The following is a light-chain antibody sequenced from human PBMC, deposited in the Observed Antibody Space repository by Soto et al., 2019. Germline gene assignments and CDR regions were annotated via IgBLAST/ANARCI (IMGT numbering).Light chain of an antibody. CDR1: QSLVHGDGNTY. CDR2: KIS. V-gene: IGKV2-24*01. CDR3: MQATLFLS. Sequence: DIVMTQTPLSSPVTLGQPASISCKSSQSLVHGDGNTYLSWLHQRPGQPPRLLLYKISNRFSGVPDRFSGSGAGKDFTLKISRVEAEDVGVYYCMQATLFLSFGHGTKLEIE. J-gene: IGKJ2*01.